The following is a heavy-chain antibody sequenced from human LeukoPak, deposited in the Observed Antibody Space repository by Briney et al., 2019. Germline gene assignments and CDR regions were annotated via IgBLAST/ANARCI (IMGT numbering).Heavy chain of an antibody. V-gene: IGHV4-31*03. D-gene: IGHD3-10*01. J-gene: IGHJ5*02. CDR1: GGSISSGGYY. CDR3: ARVNYRSGSFSSWFDP. Sequence: PSQTLSLTCTVSGGSISSGGYYWSWIRQHPGKGLEWIGYIYYSGSTFYNPSLKSRVTMSVDTSKNQFSLKLSSVTATDTAMYYCARVNYRSGSFSSWFDPWGQGTLVTASS. CDR2: IYYSGST.